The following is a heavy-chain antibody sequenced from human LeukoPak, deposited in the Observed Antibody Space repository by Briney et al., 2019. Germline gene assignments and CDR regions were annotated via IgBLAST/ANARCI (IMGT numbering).Heavy chain of an antibody. J-gene: IGHJ4*02. Sequence: SGGSLRLSCAASGFTFSSYSMNWVRQAPGKGLEWVSSISSSSSYIYYADSVKGRFTISRDNAKNSLYLQMNSLRAEDTAVYYCARDRRGAYCGGDCYLFDYWGQGTLVTVSS. V-gene: IGHV3-21*01. CDR1: GFTFSSYS. CDR2: ISSSSSYI. D-gene: IGHD2-21*02. CDR3: ARDRRGAYCGGDCYLFDY.